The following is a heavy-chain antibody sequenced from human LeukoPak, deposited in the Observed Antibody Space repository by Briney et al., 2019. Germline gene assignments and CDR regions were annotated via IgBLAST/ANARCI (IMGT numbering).Heavy chain of an antibody. D-gene: IGHD3-10*01. CDR3: ARNHYGSGRFAYAMDV. Sequence: ASVKVSCKASGDTFIGYYMHWVRQAPGQGLEWMGRIYSNSGGTNYAQKFQGRVTMTRDTSISTAYMELSRLRSDDTAVYYCARNHYGSGRFAYAMDVWGQGTTVTVSS. CDR1: GDTFIGYY. CDR2: IYSNSGGT. J-gene: IGHJ6*02. V-gene: IGHV1-2*06.